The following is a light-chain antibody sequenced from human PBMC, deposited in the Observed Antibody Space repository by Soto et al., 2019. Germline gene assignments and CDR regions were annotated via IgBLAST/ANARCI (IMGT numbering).Light chain of an antibody. CDR3: QQYHIYSGT. Sequence: DIQMTQSPSSLSESAGDRVTITCRASQGINTYLNWYQQKPGKAPKLLIYAASNLQSGVPSRFSGSGSETDFNLTISSLQTEDFATYDCQQYHIYSGTFGQGTKVDIK. V-gene: IGKV1-39*01. J-gene: IGKJ1*01. CDR2: AAS. CDR1: QGINTY.